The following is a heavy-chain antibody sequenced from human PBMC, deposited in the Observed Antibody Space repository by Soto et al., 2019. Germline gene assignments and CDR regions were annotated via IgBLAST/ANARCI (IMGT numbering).Heavy chain of an antibody. CDR1: GYRFTDYY. V-gene: IGHV1-2*02. Sequence: QLQLVQSGAEVKKPGASVKVSCKASGYRFTDYYIHWVRQAPGQGLEWMGWIHPNSGVTNYAQNFQDRVTMTRDTSISAAYMDLSSLRSDDTALYYCASDWGDVNGGSNGFDAWGQGTLVTVSS. D-gene: IGHD2-21*01. J-gene: IGHJ5*02. CDR2: IHPNSGVT. CDR3: ASDWGDVNGGSNGFDA.